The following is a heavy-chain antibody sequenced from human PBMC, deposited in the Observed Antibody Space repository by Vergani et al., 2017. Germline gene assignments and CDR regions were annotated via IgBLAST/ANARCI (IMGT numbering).Heavy chain of an antibody. CDR3: AKAHKGVRGYDYFDY. D-gene: IGHD5-12*01. J-gene: IGHJ4*02. Sequence: QVQLVQSGAEVKKPGASVKVSCKASGYTFTGYYMHWVRPAPGQGLEWMGWINPNSGGTNYAQKCQGRVTMTRDTTISTAYMELSRLRSDDTAVYYCAKAHKGVRGYDYFDYWGQGTLVTVSS. CDR2: INPNSGGT. CDR1: GYTFTGYY. V-gene: IGHV1-2*02.